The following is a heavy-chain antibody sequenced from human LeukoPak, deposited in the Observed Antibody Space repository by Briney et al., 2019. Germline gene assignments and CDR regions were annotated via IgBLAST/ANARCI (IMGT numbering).Heavy chain of an antibody. CDR3: ARSPSGYSSGWTEYYFDY. CDR2: IYSTGTT. D-gene: IGHD6-19*01. Sequence: NPSETLSLTCTVSGGSMNQYYWSWIRQPAGKGLEWIGRIYSTGTTYYKPSLKSRVTMSVDTSHNQFFLKLNSVTAADTAVYYCARSPSGYSSGWTEYYFDYWGQGTLVTVSS. CDR1: GGSMNQYY. V-gene: IGHV4-4*07. J-gene: IGHJ4*02.